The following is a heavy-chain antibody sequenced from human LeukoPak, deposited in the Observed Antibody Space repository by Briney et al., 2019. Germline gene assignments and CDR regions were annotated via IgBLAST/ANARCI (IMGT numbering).Heavy chain of an antibody. CDR3: ARGNNANYYGWFDP. CDR2: IYPGDSNT. V-gene: IGHV5-51*01. Sequence: GESLSISCRASGYTFTTYWIGWVRQMPGKGLEWMGLIYPGDSNTRYSPSFQGQVTISVDKSINTAYLQGHNLKASATAMYSCARGNNANYYGWFDPWGQGTLVTVSS. D-gene: IGHD1-26*01. CDR1: GYTFTTYW. J-gene: IGHJ5*02.